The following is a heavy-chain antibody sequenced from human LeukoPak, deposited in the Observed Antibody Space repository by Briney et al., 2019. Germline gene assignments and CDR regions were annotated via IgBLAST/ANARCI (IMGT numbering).Heavy chain of an antibody. CDR1: GYTFTSYG. D-gene: IGHD6-19*01. CDR2: ISAYNGNT. J-gene: IGHJ5*02. V-gene: IGHV1-18*01. Sequence: ASVKVSCKASGYTFTSYGISWVRQAPGQGLEWMGWISAYNGNTNYAQKLQGRVTMTTDTSTSTAYMELRSLRSDDTAVYYCARVASSGWYGGGWFDPWGQGTLVTVSS. CDR3: ARVASSGWYGGGWFDP.